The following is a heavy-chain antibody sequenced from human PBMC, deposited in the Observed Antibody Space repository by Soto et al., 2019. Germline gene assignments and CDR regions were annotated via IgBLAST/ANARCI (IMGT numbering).Heavy chain of an antibody. CDR1: GLTFTKYG. D-gene: IGHD3-3*01. Sequence: QVQLVESGGGVVQPGTSLRLSCATSGLTFTKYGFHWVRQSPVKGLEWVAFIWHDGSQKYYADSVKGRSTISRDSSKDTVFLEVNVVRGETTVVYSGAGSWWIWDFCVGGGGCVGDYWGQGTMVTVSS. J-gene: IGHJ4*02. V-gene: IGHV3-33*01. CDR3: AGSWWIWDFCVGGGGCVGDY. CDR2: IWHDGSQK.